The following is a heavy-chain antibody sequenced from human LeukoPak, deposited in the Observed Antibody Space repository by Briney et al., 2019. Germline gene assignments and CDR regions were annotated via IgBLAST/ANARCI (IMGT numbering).Heavy chain of an antibody. V-gene: IGHV5-51*01. D-gene: IGHD3-16*01. CDR2: IYPGDSDT. J-gene: IGHJ4*02. CDR1: GYSFTSYW. Sequence: GESLKISCEGSGYSFTSYWIGWVRQMPGKGLEWMGIIYPGDSDTRYSPSFQGQVTISADKSISTAYLQWSSLKASDTAMYYCARGDDYVWGSSYYYFDYWGQGTLVTVSS. CDR3: ARGDDYVWGSSYYYFDY.